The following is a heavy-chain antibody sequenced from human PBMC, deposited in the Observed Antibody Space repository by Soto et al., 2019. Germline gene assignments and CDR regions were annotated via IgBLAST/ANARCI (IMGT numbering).Heavy chain of an antibody. V-gene: IGHV3-48*01. D-gene: IGHD2-15*01. Sequence: GGSLRLSCAASGFTFSSYSMNWVRQAPGKGLEWVSYISSSSTIYYADSVKGRFTISRDNAKNSLYLQMNSLRAEDTAVYYCARELLGYCSGGSCSSWGQGTLVTVSS. CDR3: ARELLGYCSGGSCSS. CDR2: ISSSSTI. J-gene: IGHJ5*02. CDR1: GFTFSSYS.